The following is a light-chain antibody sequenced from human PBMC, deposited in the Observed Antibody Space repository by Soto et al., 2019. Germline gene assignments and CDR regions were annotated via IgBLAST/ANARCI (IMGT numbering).Light chain of an antibody. CDR2: KAS. V-gene: IGKV1-5*03. Sequence: DIQMTQSPSTLSASVGDRVTIACRASQSISNWLAWYQQKAGKAPKLLIYKASTLESGVPSRFSGSGSGTEFTLTINTLQPDEFATYYCQQYNSCSWTFGQGTKVEIK. J-gene: IGKJ1*01. CDR3: QQYNSCSWT. CDR1: QSISNW.